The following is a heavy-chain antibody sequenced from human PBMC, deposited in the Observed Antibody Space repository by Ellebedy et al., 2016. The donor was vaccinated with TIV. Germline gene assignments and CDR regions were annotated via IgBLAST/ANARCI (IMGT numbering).Heavy chain of an antibody. Sequence: GGSLRLSXAASGFTFSSYAMSWVRQAPGKGLEWVSAISGSGGSTYYADSVKDRFTISRDNSKNTLYLQMNSLRAEDTAVYYCAKDLEGPGGITIFGVVISDAFDIWGQGTMVTVSS. V-gene: IGHV3-23*01. J-gene: IGHJ3*02. CDR2: ISGSGGST. CDR1: GFTFSSYA. D-gene: IGHD3-3*01. CDR3: AKDLEGPGGITIFGVVISDAFDI.